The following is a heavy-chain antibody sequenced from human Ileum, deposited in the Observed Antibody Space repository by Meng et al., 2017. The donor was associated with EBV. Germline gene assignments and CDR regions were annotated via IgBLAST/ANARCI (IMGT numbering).Heavy chain of an antibody. D-gene: IGHD2/OR15-2a*01. CDR3: ARFRIQAGALDT. J-gene: IGHJ5*02. Sequence: QLERVPPGAGATRPGPSVSVACRAFGYTFTGYYIHWLRQAPGQGLEWMGRINPNGGDRNYAQNFHGRVTLTLDMAIHTAIMDLSSLKSDDTAVYYCARFRIQAGALDTWGQGTLVTVSS. V-gene: IGHV1-2*06. CDR1: GYTFTGYY. CDR2: INPNGGDR.